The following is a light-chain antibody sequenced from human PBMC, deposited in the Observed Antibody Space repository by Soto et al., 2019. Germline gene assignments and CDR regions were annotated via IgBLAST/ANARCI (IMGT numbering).Light chain of an antibody. CDR3: QQTYCTPLT. V-gene: IGKV1-39*01. CDR1: QSISTY. J-gene: IGKJ4*01. CDR2: ATS. Sequence: IPMTQSPSSLSASVGDRVTITCRASQSISTYLNWYQQKPGKAPKVLIYATSSLHSGVPSRFSGGGAAAEFPLTISILQPEDFATYFCQQTYCTPLTFGGGTKVEIK.